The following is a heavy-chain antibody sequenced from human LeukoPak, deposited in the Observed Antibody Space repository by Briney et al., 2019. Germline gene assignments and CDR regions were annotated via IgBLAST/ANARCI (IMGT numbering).Heavy chain of an antibody. CDR3: AKEIGSAYYDFWSGYYPPNWFDP. Sequence: GGSLRLSCAASGFTFSSYAMSWVRQAPGKGLEWVSAISGSGGSTYYADSVKGQFTISRDNSKNTLYLQMNSLRAEDTAVYYCAKEIGSAYYDFWSGYYPPNWFDPWGQGTLVTVSS. V-gene: IGHV3-23*01. CDR2: ISGSGGST. CDR1: GFTFSSYA. J-gene: IGHJ5*02. D-gene: IGHD3-3*01.